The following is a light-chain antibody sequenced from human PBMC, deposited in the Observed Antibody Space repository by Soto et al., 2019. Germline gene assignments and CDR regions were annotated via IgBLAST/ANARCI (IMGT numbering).Light chain of an antibody. CDR3: QKYMRYP. V-gene: IGKV1-5*01. J-gene: IGKJ1*01. CDR2: HAS. CDR1: QSIINW. Sequence: DIQMTQSPSTLPSSVGXRVTITCRASQSIINWLAWYQPKPGTAPKLLIYHASTLESGVPSRFSGSGSGTEFTLNISSLQPDDFATYYCQKYMRYPFGQGTKVEI.